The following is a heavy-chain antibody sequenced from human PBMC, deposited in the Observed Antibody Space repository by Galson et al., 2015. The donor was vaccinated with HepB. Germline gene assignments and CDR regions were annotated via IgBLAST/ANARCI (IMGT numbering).Heavy chain of an antibody. J-gene: IGHJ4*02. CDR3: ARAPRVDTAMAEDY. CDR2: ISYDGSNK. Sequence: SLRLSCAASGFTFSSYAMHWVRQAPGKGLEWVAVISYDGSNKYYADSVKGRFTISRDNSKNTLYLQMNSLRAEDTAVYYCARAPRVDTAMAEDYWGQGTLVTVSP. D-gene: IGHD5-18*01. V-gene: IGHV3-30-3*01. CDR1: GFTFSSYA.